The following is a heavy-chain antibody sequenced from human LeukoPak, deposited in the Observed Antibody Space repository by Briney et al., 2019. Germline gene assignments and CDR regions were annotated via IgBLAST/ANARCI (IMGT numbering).Heavy chain of an antibody. CDR1: GFTFDDYA. J-gene: IGHJ4*02. Sequence: GGSLRLSCAASGFTFDDYAMHWVRQAPGKGLEWGSGISWNSGSIGYADSVKGRFTISRDNVKNSLYLQMNSLRAEDTALYYCAKSRGSASYSPSFDYWGQGTLVTVSS. CDR3: AKSRGSASYSPSFDY. CDR2: ISWNSGSI. D-gene: IGHD3-10*01. V-gene: IGHV3-9*01.